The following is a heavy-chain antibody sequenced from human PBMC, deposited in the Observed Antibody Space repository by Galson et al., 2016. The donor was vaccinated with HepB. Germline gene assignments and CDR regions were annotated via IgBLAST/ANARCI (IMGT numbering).Heavy chain of an antibody. Sequence: PALVKPTQTLTLTCIFSGFSLSTTGVGVGWMRQPPGKTLEWLAHIYWVGDERYSPSLKSRLTITKDTSKNRVVLTMTNMDPVDTATYYCVHIVHSGSYYFFAYWGQGTLVTVSS. V-gene: IGHV2-5*02. CDR1: GFSLSTTGVG. J-gene: IGHJ4*02. D-gene: IGHD1-26*01. CDR3: VHIVHSGSYYFFAY. CDR2: IYWVGDE.